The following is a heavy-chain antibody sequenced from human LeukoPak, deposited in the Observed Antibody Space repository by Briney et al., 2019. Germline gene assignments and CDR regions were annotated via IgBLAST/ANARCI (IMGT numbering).Heavy chain of an antibody. CDR2: IIPILGIA. J-gene: IGHJ4*02. D-gene: IGHD1-7*01. CDR3: ARAPSITGTTPPGY. CDR1: GGTFSSYT. V-gene: IGHV1-69*02. Sequence: SVKVSCKASGGTFSSYTISWVRQAPGQGLEWMGRIIPILGIANYAQKFQGGVTITADKSTSTAYMELSSLRSEDTAVYYCARAPSITGTTPPGYWGQGTLVTVSS.